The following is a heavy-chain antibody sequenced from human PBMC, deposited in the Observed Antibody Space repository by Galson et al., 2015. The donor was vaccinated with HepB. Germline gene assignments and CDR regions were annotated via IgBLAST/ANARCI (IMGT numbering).Heavy chain of an antibody. CDR1: TFIFSPYS. CDR3: AKTAGWFDP. Sequence: SLRLSCAASTFIFSPYSMNWVRQAPGKGLEWVSYISSSSTTIYYADSVKGRFTISRDNAKSSLYLQMNSLRVEDTAIYYCAKTAGWFDPWSQGTLVTVSS. D-gene: IGHD1-14*01. J-gene: IGHJ5*02. V-gene: IGHV3-48*04. CDR2: ISSSSTTI.